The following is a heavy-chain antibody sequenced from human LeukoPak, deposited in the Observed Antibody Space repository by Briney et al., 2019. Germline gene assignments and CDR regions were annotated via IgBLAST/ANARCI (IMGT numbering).Heavy chain of an antibody. CDR3: ARDVPVTGAYYYYGMDV. CDR2: IIPIFGTA. Sequence: GASVKVSCKASGGTFSSYAISWVRQAPGQGLEWMGGIIPIFGTANYAQKFQGRVTITADESTSTAYMELSSLRSEDTAVYYCARDVPVTGAYYYYGMDVWGQGTTVTVSS. V-gene: IGHV1-69*13. D-gene: IGHD2-21*02. CDR1: GGTFSSYA. J-gene: IGHJ6*02.